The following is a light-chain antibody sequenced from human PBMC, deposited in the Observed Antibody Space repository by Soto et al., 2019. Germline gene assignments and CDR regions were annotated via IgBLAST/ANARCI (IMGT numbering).Light chain of an antibody. J-gene: IGKJ5*01. Sequence: VLTQSPATLSLSPGERATLSCRASQSIHTSLAWYQQKSGKPPRLVIYDSTLRANGVPDRFGGSRSGTEFTLTINSLEPEDFAVYYCQQRNVWPPITFGQGTRLEIK. CDR2: DST. CDR1: QSIHTS. V-gene: IGKV3-11*01. CDR3: QQRNVWPPIT.